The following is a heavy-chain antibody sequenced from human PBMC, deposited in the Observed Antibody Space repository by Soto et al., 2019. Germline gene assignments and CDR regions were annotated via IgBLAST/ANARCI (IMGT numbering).Heavy chain of an antibody. CDR3: ARGRGKLPSMWPRGFAP. J-gene: IGHJ5*02. V-gene: IGHV4-34*01. D-gene: IGHD2-15*01. Sequence: QVQLQQWGAGLLKPSETLSLTCAVYGGSFSGYYWSWIRQPPGKGLEWIGEINHSGSTNYNPSLKRRVTVSVDTSKTQFSLQLSSLTPADSAVYYCARGRGKLPSMWPRGFAPWGQGTLVTVSS. CDR2: INHSGST. CDR1: GGSFSGYY.